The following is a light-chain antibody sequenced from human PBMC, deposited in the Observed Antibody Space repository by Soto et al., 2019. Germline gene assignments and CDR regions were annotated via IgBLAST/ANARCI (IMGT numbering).Light chain of an antibody. CDR3: QQRHMWPIT. CDR1: QSFRGL. V-gene: IGKV3-11*01. J-gene: IGKJ5*01. CDR2: DAY. Sequence: EVVLTQSPVTLSLSPGERATLSCRASQSFRGLLAWYQQKPGQAPRLLIYDAYNRATGIPPRFSGSGSGTDFTLTISSLEPEDSAVYYCQQRHMWPITFGRGTRLETK.